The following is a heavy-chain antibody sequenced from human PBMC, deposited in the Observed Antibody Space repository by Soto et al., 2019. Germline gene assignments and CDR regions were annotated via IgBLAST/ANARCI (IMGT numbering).Heavy chain of an antibody. V-gene: IGHV4-34*01. Sequence: YWIGWVRQMPGKGLEWIGEINHSGSTNYNPSLKSRVTISVDTSKNQFSLKLSSVTAADTAVYYCARVDYYYDSSGYYYGGNAFDIWGQGTMVTVSS. J-gene: IGHJ3*02. CDR2: INHSGST. CDR1: Y. D-gene: IGHD3-22*01. CDR3: ARVDYYYDSSGYYYGGNAFDI.